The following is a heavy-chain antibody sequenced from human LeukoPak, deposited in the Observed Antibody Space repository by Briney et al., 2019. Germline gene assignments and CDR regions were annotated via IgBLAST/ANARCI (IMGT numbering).Heavy chain of an antibody. D-gene: IGHD3-10*01. V-gene: IGHV3-9*01. CDR1: GFTFVDYA. J-gene: IGHJ4*02. CDR3: AKDPIYGSGSPQYYFDY. Sequence: GGPLKLSLAPLGFTFVDYAMHWFRQVPGRGREGVSGFSGNSGSIGYADSVKGRFTISRDNAKNSLYLQMNSLRAEDTAVYYCAKDPIYGSGSPQYYFDYWGQGTLVTVSS. CDR2: FSGNSGSI.